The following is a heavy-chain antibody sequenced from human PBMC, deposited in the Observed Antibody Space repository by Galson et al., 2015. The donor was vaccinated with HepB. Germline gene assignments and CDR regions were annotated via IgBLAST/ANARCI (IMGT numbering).Heavy chain of an antibody. J-gene: IGHJ3*02. CDR2: ISGSGGST. V-gene: IGHV3-23*01. CDR3: AKSIRWFGEANYAFDI. Sequence: SLRLSCAASGFTFSSYAMSWVRQAPGKGLEWVSAISGSGGSTYYADSVKGRFTISRDNSKNTLYLQMNSLRAEDTAVYYCAKSIRWFGEANYAFDIWGQGTMVTVSS. CDR1: GFTFSSYA. D-gene: IGHD3-10*01.